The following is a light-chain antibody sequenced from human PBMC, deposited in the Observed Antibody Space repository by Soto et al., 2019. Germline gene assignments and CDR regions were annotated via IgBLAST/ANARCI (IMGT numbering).Light chain of an antibody. J-gene: IGLJ3*02. CDR2: SNN. CDR3: AAWDDSLNGPV. Sequence: QSVLTQPPSASGTPGQRVTISCSGSSSNIGSNTVNWYQQLPGTAPKLLICSNNQRPSGVPDRFSGSKSGTSVSLAISGLQSEDEADYYCAAWDDSLNGPVFGGGTKLTVL. V-gene: IGLV1-44*01. CDR1: SSNIGSNT.